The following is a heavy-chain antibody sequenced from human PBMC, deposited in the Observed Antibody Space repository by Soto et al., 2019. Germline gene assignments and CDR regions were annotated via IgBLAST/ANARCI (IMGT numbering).Heavy chain of an antibody. D-gene: IGHD1-26*01. CDR2: SAPEEGEP. J-gene: IGHJ4*02. V-gene: IGHV1-24*01. Sequence: ASVKVSCKASGYTFTSYGISWARQAPGKGLEWMGRSAPEEGEPIYPQKFQGRVSMAEDPSTDTAYMELTSLRFEDTAVYFCAADRKIVGTIGAFDFWGQGTLVTVSS. CDR1: GYTFTSYG. CDR3: AADRKIVGTIGAFDF.